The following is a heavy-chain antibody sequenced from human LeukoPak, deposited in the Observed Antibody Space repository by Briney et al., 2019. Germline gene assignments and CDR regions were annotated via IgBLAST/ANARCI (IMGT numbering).Heavy chain of an antibody. Sequence: ASVEVSCKASGYTFTSYGISWVRQAPGQGLEWMGWISAYNGNTNYAQKLQGRVTMTTDTSTSTAYMELRSLRSDDTAVYYRARGTAVAGNGDYWGQGTLVTVSS. V-gene: IGHV1-18*01. CDR2: ISAYNGNT. CDR3: ARGTAVAGNGDY. J-gene: IGHJ4*02. D-gene: IGHD6-19*01. CDR1: GYTFTSYG.